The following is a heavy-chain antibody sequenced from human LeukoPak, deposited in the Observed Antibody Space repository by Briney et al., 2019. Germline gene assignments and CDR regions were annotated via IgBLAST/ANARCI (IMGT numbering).Heavy chain of an antibody. CDR3: ARDFAGYGYVSYFDY. CDR2: ISTTSTYI. V-gene: IGHV3-21*01. Sequence: GGSLRLSCAASGFTFSSYSFNWVRQAPGKGPEWVSSISTTSTYIFYADSVKGRFTISRDNAKNSLYLQMNSLRAEDTAVYYCARDFAGYGYVSYFDYWGQGALVTVSS. J-gene: IGHJ4*02. D-gene: IGHD5-18*01. CDR1: GFTFSSYS.